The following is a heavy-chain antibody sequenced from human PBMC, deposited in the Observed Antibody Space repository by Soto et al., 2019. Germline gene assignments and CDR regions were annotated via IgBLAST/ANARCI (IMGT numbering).Heavy chain of an antibody. CDR2: VIPIFATA. Sequence: VQLVQSGAEVKKPGSSVKGSCKASGGTFNNYAFRWVRQAPGQGLEWLGGVIPIFATADYAQKFQGRVTITADEPTRPVHMEVSSLRADDTAFYYCGSWLKEGGIGGNYYYGMDVWGQGTTVTVSS. J-gene: IGHJ6*02. D-gene: IGHD3-10*01. CDR3: GSWLKEGGIGGNYYYGMDV. CDR1: GGTFNNYA. V-gene: IGHV1-69*13.